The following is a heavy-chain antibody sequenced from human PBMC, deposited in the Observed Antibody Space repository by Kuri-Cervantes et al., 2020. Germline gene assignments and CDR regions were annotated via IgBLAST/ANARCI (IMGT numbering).Heavy chain of an antibody. CDR2: ISSSSSTI. J-gene: IGHJ6*02. Sequence: GGSLRLSCAASGFTFSSYSMNWVRQAPGKGLEWVSYISSSSSTIYYADYVKGRFTISRDNSKNTLYLQMNSLRAEDTAVYYCARQVTIFGGGMDVWGQGTTVTVSS. CDR3: ARQVTIFGGGMDV. D-gene: IGHD3-3*01. CDR1: GFTFSSYS. V-gene: IGHV3-48*01.